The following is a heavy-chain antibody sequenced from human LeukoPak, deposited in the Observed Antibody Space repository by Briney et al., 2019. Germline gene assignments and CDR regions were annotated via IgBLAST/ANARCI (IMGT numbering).Heavy chain of an antibody. V-gene: IGHV4-28*03. CDR2: IYYSGST. Sequence: SDTLSLTCAVSGYSISSSNWWGWIRQPPGKGLEWIGYIYYSGSTNYNPSLKSRVTMSVDTSKNQFSLKLSSVTAADTAVYYCARVYGSGSYYNGYYYYYMDVWGKGTTVTISS. J-gene: IGHJ6*03. D-gene: IGHD3-10*01. CDR1: GYSISSSNW. CDR3: ARVYGSGSYYNGYYYYYMDV.